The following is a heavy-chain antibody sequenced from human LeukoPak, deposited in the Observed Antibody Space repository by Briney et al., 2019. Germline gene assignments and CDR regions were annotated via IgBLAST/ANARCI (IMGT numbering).Heavy chain of an antibody. V-gene: IGHV3-43*02. D-gene: IGHD5-12*01. J-gene: IGHJ4*02. CDR1: GFTFDDYA. CDR2: ISGDGGST. CDR3: AKDRRYSGYDAVDY. Sequence: PGGSLRLSCAASGFTFDDYAVHWVRQAPGKGLEWVSLISGDGGSTYYADSVKGRFTISRDNSKNSLYLQMNSLRTEDTALYYCAKDRRYSGYDAVDYWGQGTLVTVSS.